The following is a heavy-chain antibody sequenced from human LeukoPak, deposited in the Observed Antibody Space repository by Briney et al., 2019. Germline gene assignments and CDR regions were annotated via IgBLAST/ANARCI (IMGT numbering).Heavy chain of an antibody. J-gene: IGHJ4*02. CDR2: ISSNGGST. V-gene: IGHV3-64D*06. Sequence: GGSLKPSCSASGFTFSRYAMPWVRQAPGKGPEYVSAISSNGGSTYYADSVKGRFTISRDNSKNTLYLQMGSLRAEDTGVYYCARVGSDVLVSAHFDYWGQGTLVTVSS. CDR3: ARVGSDVLVSAHFDY. D-gene: IGHD2-21*02. CDR1: GFTFSRYA.